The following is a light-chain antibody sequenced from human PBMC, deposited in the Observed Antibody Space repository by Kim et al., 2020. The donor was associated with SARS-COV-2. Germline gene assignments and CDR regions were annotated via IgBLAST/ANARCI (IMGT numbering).Light chain of an antibody. V-gene: IGKV1-39*01. CDR2: AAS. CDR1: QNIVNY. CDR3: QQSYSPGLT. J-gene: IGKJ4*01. Sequence: DIQMTQSPSSLSASVGDRVTITCRASQNIVNYLHWYQQTPGKAPKLLIYAASSLESGVPSRFSGSGSGTDFTLTISSLQPEDFAIYFCQQSYSPGLTFGGGTKLEI.